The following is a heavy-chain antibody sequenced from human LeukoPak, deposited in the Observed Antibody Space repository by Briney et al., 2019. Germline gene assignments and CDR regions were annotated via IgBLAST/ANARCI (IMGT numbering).Heavy chain of an antibody. CDR2: ISGSGGST. J-gene: IGHJ4*02. Sequence: GGSLRLSCAASGFTVSSNYMSWVRQAPGKGLEWVSAISGSGGSTYYADSVKGRFTISRDNSKNTLYLQMNSLRAEDTAVYYCAKGTSYYYDSSGPYWGQGTLVTVSS. D-gene: IGHD3-22*01. CDR1: GFTVSSNY. V-gene: IGHV3-23*01. CDR3: AKGTSYYYDSSGPY.